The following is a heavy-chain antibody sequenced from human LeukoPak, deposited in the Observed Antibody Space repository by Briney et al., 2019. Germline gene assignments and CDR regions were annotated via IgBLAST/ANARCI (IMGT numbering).Heavy chain of an antibody. CDR3: ARDLGIYSGSFEIRISDAFDI. Sequence: SLKVSCKASGGTFSSYAISWVRQAPGQGLEWMGGIIPIFGTANYAQKFQGRVTITADESTSTAYMELSSLRSEDTAVYYCARDLGIYSGSFEIRISDAFDIWGQGTMVTVSS. CDR2: IIPIFGTA. J-gene: IGHJ3*02. V-gene: IGHV1-69*13. CDR1: GGTFSSYA. D-gene: IGHD1-26*01.